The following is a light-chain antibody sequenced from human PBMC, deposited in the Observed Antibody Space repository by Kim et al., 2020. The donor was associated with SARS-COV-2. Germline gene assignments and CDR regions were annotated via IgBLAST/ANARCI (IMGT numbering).Light chain of an antibody. V-gene: IGKV3-11*01. CDR1: ESVQAS. J-gene: IGKJ4*01. Sequence: SLSPGERATLSCRASESVQASLAWYQQKPGQAPRLLTYDASNRAIGVPARFSGSGFGTDFTLTINSLDPEDFAVYFCQQHFTWPLTFGGGTKVDI. CDR2: DAS. CDR3: QQHFTWPLT.